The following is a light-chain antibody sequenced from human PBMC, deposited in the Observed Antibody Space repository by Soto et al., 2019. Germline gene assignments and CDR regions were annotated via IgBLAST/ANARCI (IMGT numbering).Light chain of an antibody. CDR2: DAS. V-gene: IGKV3-11*01. J-gene: IGKJ1*01. Sequence: EIVLTQSPATLSLSPGETATRSCRASQYVSSFLAWYQQKPGQAPRLLIYDASHRATGIPARFSGSGSGTDFTLTISSLEPEDFALYYCQQRYNWPPTFGQGTKV. CDR1: QYVSSF. CDR3: QQRYNWPPT.